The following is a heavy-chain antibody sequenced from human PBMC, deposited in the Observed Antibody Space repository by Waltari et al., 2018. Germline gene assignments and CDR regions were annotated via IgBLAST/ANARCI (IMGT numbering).Heavy chain of an antibody. V-gene: IGHV4-61*02. J-gene: IGHJ6*03. CDR3: ARAPGRVYYYYYYYMDV. CDR1: GGSISSGSYY. Sequence: QVQLQESGPGLVKPSQTLSLTCTVSGGSISSGSYYWSWIRQPAGKGLEWIGRIYTSGSTNYNPSLKSRVTISVDTSKNQFSLKLSSVTAADTAVYYCARAPGRVYYYYYYYMDVWGKGTTVTVSS. CDR2: IYTSGST.